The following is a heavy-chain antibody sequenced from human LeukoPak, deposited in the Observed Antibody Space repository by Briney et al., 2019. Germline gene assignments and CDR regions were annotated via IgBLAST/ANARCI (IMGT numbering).Heavy chain of an antibody. V-gene: IGHV4-38-2*02. J-gene: IGHJ4*02. CDR2: INHSGTT. CDR3: ARHGTPLRYGSGNYYKGAPFDY. D-gene: IGHD3-10*01. Sequence: SETLSLTCTVSGYSINNNYYWDWIRQPPGKGLEFIASINHSGTTYYNPALKSRVTISVDTSKNQFSLKLSSVTAADTAVYYCARHGTPLRYGSGNYYKGAPFDYWGQGTLVTVSS. CDR1: GYSINNNYY.